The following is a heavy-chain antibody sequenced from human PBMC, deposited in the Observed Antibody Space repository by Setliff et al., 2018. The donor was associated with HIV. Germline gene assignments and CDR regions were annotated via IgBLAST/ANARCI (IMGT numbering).Heavy chain of an antibody. CDR1: GGSVSSFY. D-gene: IGHD2-15*01. CDR3: ARGLGGGFSLDAFDI. CDR2: IYTRGST. V-gene: IGHV4-4*07. Sequence: SETLSLTCTVSGGSVSSFYWSWIRQPAEKGLEWIGRIYTRGSTNSNPSLKGRVTMSVDTSKNHFSLKLSSVIAADTAIYYCARGLGGGFSLDAFDIWGRGTMVTVSS. J-gene: IGHJ3*02.